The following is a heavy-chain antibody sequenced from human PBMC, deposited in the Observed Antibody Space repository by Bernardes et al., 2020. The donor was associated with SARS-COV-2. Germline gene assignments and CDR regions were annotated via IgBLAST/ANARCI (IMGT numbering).Heavy chain of an antibody. Sequence: SLSLTCTVSGASISSGTYYWNWLRQPAGEGLEWIGRIHTSGSTNYNPSLKSRVTISADTSRNQFSLKLSSLTAADTAVYYCARLTYSSGWRGLDYWGQGTLVTVSS. V-gene: IGHV4-61*02. CDR2: IHTSGST. CDR3: ARLTYSSGWRGLDY. D-gene: IGHD5-18*01. J-gene: IGHJ4*02. CDR1: GASISSGTYY.